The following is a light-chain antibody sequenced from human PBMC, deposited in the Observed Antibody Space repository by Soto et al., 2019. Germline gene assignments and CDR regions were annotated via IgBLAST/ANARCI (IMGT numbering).Light chain of an antibody. CDR1: QSVSSN. CDR3: QQYGTSLWT. V-gene: IGKV3-15*01. Sequence: EIVMTQSPATLSVSPGERATLSCRASQSVSSNLAWYQQKPGQAPRLLIYGASTRATGIPARFSGSGSGTEFTLTISSLQSEDFAVYHCQQYGTSLWTFGQGTKVDIK. CDR2: GAS. J-gene: IGKJ1*01.